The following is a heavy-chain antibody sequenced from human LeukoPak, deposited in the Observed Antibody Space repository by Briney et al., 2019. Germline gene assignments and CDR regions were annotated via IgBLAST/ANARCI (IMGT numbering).Heavy chain of an antibody. J-gene: IGHJ4*02. CDR1: GGSISSNNYY. D-gene: IGHD3-3*01. CDR2: IYHSGSP. CDR3: ARPISSQGYFGVVND. V-gene: IGHV4-39*07. Sequence: SETLSLTCIVSGGSISSNNYYWGWIRQPPGKGLEWIGNIYHSGSPYYNPSLKSRVTISVDTSKNQFSLKLSSVTAADTAVYYCARPISSQGYFGVVNDWGQGTLVTVSS.